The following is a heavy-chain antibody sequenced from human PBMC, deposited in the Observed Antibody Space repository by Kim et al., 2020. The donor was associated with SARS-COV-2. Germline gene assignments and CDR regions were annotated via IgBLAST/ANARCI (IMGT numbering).Heavy chain of an antibody. CDR3: VKPYLYYDFWSGYSGHFDY. D-gene: IGHD3-3*01. J-gene: IGHJ4*02. CDR1: GFTFSSYA. Sequence: GGSLRLSCSASGFTFSSYAMHWVRQAPGKGLEYVSAISSNGGSTYYADSVKGRFTISRDNSKNTLYLQMSSLRAEDTAVYYCVKPYLYYDFWSGYSGHFDYWGQGTLVTVSS. CDR2: ISSNGGST. V-gene: IGHV3-64D*09.